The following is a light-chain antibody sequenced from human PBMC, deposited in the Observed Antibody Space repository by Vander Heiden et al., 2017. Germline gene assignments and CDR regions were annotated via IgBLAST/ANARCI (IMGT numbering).Light chain of an antibody. J-gene: IGKJ1*01. CDR2: LGS. CDR3: MQTLQTPWT. Sequence: DLLMTQPPLLFPVTPAEPASMSCRSSQSLLHGNGYNYLHWDLQEPRQSPQLLIYLGSLRTSGVPDRFSGSGSGTDFTLKISRVEAEDVGVYYCMQTLQTPWTFGQGTKVEIK. V-gene: IGKV2-28*01. CDR1: QSLLHGNGYNY.